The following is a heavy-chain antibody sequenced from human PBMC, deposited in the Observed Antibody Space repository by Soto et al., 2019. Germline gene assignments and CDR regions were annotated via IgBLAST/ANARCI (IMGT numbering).Heavy chain of an antibody. D-gene: IGHD6-19*01. CDR1: GFTFSSYA. CDR2: ISGSGGST. V-gene: IGHV3-23*01. Sequence: GGSLRLSCAASGFTFSSYAMSWVRQAPGKGLEWVSAISGSGGSTYYADSVKGRFTISRDNSKNTLYLQMNSLRAEDTAVYYCAKGVYSSGWVALHYYYGMDVWGQGTTVTVSS. CDR3: AKGVYSSGWVALHYYYGMDV. J-gene: IGHJ6*02.